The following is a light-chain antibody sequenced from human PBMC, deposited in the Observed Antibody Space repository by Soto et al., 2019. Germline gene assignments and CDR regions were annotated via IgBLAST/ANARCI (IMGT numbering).Light chain of an antibody. CDR2: DAS. Sequence: EIVLTQSPATLSLSPGEGVTVSCRASQSVSSHLAWYQQKRGQAPRLLIYDASSRASGIPARFSGRGSGTDFTLTISYLEPEDFAIYYCQQGGNWPLTFGQGTRLEIK. V-gene: IGKV3-11*01. CDR3: QQGGNWPLT. CDR1: QSVSSH. J-gene: IGKJ5*01.